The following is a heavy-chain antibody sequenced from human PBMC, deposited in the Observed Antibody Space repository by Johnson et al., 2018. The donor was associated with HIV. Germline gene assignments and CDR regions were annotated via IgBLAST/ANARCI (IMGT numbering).Heavy chain of an antibody. Sequence: QVQLVESGGGVVQPGRSRRLSCAASGFTFSRYPMHWVRQSPGKGLEWVSIISFAGSNKYYTDSVKGRFTISRDNSKNTLSLQMNNLRAEDTAVYYCARGSGLADAFDIWGQGTIVTVSS. V-gene: IGHV3-30-3*01. CDR3: ARGSGLADAFDI. CDR1: GFTFSRYP. J-gene: IGHJ3*02. D-gene: IGHD5/OR15-5a*01. CDR2: ISFAGSNK.